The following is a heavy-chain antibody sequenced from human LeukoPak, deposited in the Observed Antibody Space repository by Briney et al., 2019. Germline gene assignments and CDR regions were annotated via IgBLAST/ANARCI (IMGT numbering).Heavy chain of an antibody. CDR3: AKGAGYSGHDLSSYFDY. J-gene: IGHJ4*02. Sequence: GGSLRLSCAASEFTFSSYAMSWVRQAPGKGLEWVSAISGSAGGTYYADSVKGRFTISRDNSKNTLYLPMHSLRAEDTAVYYCAKGAGYSGHDLSSYFDYWGQGILVTVSS. V-gene: IGHV3-23*01. CDR2: ISGSAGGT. D-gene: IGHD5-12*01. CDR1: EFTFSSYA.